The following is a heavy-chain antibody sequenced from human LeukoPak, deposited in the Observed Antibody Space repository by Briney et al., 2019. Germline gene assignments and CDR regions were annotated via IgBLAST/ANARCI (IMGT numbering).Heavy chain of an antibody. CDR2: IRYDGSNK. Sequence: GGSLRLSCAASGFTFSSYGMHWVRQAPGKGLEWVAFIRYDGSNKYYADSVKGRFTISRDNSKNTLYLQMNSLRAEDTALYYCAKAHIRYFDWSHFDYWGQGTLVTVSS. CDR3: AKAHIRYFDWSHFDY. CDR1: GFTFSSYG. J-gene: IGHJ4*02. V-gene: IGHV3-30*02. D-gene: IGHD3-9*01.